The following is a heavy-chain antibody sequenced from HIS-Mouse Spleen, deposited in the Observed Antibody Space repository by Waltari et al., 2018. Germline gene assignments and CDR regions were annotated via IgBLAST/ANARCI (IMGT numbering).Heavy chain of an antibody. CDR2: IYYSGST. D-gene: IGHD6-13*01. CDR3: AREIPYSSSWYDWYFDL. J-gene: IGHJ2*01. CDR1: GGSISSSSYY. V-gene: IGHV4-39*07. Sequence: QLQLQESGPGLVKPSETLSLTCTVSGGSISSSSYYWGWIRQPPGKGLEWIGSIYYSGSTSDNPSLKGRVTISVDTSKNQFSLKLSSVTAADTAVYYCAREIPYSSSWYDWYFDLWGRGTLVTVSS.